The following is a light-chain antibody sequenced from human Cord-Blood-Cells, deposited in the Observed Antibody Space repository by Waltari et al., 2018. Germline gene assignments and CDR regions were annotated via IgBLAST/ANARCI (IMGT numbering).Light chain of an antibody. CDR2: AAS. V-gene: IGKV1-39*01. J-gene: IGKJ2*01. CDR1: QSISSY. CDR3: QQSYSTPYT. Sequence: DIQMTQSPSSLSASVGDRVTITCRASQSISSYLNWYQQKPGKAPKLLIYAASSLQSVVPSRFSGSGSGTDFTLTISSLQPEDFATYYCQQSYSTPYTVGQGTKLEIK.